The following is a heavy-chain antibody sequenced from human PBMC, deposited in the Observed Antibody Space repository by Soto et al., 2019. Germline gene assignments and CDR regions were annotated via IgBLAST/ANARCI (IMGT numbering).Heavy chain of an antibody. Sequence: EVQLVESGGGLVQPGGSLRLSCAASGFTFSSYWMSWVRQAPGKGLGWVANIKQDGSEKYYVDSVKGRFTISRDNAKNSLYLQMNSLRAEDTAVYYCASGGVWSGYYPFDYWGQGTLVTVSS. CDR2: IKQDGSEK. J-gene: IGHJ4*02. D-gene: IGHD3-3*01. CDR3: ASGGVWSGYYPFDY. CDR1: GFTFSSYW. V-gene: IGHV3-7*03.